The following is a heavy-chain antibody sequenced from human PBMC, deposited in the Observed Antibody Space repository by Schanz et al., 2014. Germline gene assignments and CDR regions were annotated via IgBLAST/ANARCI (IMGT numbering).Heavy chain of an antibody. V-gene: IGHV3-23*01. Sequence: EVQLLESGGGLVQPGGSLRLSCLASGFAFSSYGMNWLRQARGKGLEWVSAMNESHSTIYYADSVRGRFTISRDNSKNTLYLQLNRLRAEDTAVDYCAKVRYSSGWRGDYFDEWGQGTLVTVAS. J-gene: IGHJ4*02. CDR2: MNESHSTI. CDR3: AKVRYSSGWRGDYFDE. CDR1: GFAFSSYG. D-gene: IGHD6-25*01.